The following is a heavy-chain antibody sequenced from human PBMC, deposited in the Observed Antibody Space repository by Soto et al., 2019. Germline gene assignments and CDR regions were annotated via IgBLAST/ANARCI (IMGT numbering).Heavy chain of an antibody. Sequence: QDQLLQSGAEVKKPGASVKVSCKASGYTFTSYGISWVRQAPGQGLEWMGWISASNGNTNYAQKLQGRVTMTTDTSTSTAYLELRSLRSDDTAVYYCARVEAAMSGHWFDPWGQGTLVTVSS. CDR2: ISASNGNT. CDR3: ARVEAAMSGHWFDP. J-gene: IGHJ5*02. CDR1: GYTFTSYG. V-gene: IGHV1-18*01. D-gene: IGHD2-2*01.